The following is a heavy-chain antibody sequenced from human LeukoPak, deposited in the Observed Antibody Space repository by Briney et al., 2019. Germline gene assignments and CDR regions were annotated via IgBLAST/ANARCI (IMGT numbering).Heavy chain of an antibody. CDR2: INPNSGGT. Sequence: ASVKVSCKASGYTFTGYYMHWVRQAPGQGLEWMGWINPNSGGTNYAQKFQGRVTMTRDTSISTAYMELSRLRSDDTAVYYCARGIAVAGPSHNWFDPWGQGTPVTVSS. CDR1: GYTFTGYY. V-gene: IGHV1-2*02. D-gene: IGHD6-19*01. J-gene: IGHJ5*02. CDR3: ARGIAVAGPSHNWFDP.